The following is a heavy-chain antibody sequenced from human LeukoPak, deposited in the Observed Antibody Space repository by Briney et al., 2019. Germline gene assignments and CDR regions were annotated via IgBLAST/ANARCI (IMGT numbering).Heavy chain of an antibody. J-gene: IGHJ4*02. V-gene: IGHV4-34*01. CDR2: INHSGST. CDR3: ARGGYSYGHDY. Sequence: SETLSLTCAVYGGSFSGYYWSWIRQPPGRGLEWIGEINHSGSTNHNPSLKSRVTISVDTSKNQFSLRLSSVTAADTAVYYCARGGYSYGHDYWGQGTLVTVSS. CDR1: GGSFSGYY. D-gene: IGHD5-18*01.